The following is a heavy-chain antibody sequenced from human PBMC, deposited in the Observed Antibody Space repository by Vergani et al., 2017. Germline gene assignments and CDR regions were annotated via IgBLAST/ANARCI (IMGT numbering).Heavy chain of an antibody. D-gene: IGHD4-17*01. CDR3: ARADYGDYGQGYYYYGMDV. Sequence: QVQLQESGPGLVKPSETLSLICDVFDFISNGHYWGWIRQPPGKGLEWIGSIYHSGSTYYNPSLKSRVTISVDTSKNQFSLKLSSVTAADTAVYYCARADYGDYGQGYYYYGMDVWGQGTTVTVSS. V-gene: IGHV4-38-2*01. CDR1: DFISNGHY. CDR2: IYHSGST. J-gene: IGHJ6*02.